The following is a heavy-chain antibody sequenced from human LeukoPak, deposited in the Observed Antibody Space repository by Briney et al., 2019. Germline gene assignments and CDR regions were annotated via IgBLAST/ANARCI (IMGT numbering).Heavy chain of an antibody. D-gene: IGHD6-19*01. J-gene: IGHJ2*01. CDR1: GFTFSIYA. Sequence: PGGSLRLSCAASGFTFSIYAMSWVRQAPGKGLEWVSGISGSGGITYYADSVKGRFTISRDNSRNTLHLQMNSLRADHTAVYYCTKANTAVAAFGYFDLWGRGTLVTVSS. V-gene: IGHV3-23*01. CDR3: TKANTAVAAFGYFDL. CDR2: ISGSGGIT.